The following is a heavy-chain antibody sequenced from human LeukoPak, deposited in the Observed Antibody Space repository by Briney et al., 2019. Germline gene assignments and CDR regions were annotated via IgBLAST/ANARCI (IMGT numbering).Heavy chain of an antibody. CDR1: GGTFSSYA. J-gene: IGHJ4*02. Sequence: SVKVSCKASGGTFSSYAISWVRQAPGQELEWMGRIIPIFGIANYAQKFQGRVTITADKSTSTAYMELSSLRSEDTAVYYCAGEVVPAAIEFGFDYWGQGTLVTVSS. CDR3: AGEVVPAAIEFGFDY. V-gene: IGHV1-69*04. CDR2: IIPIFGIA. D-gene: IGHD2-2*02.